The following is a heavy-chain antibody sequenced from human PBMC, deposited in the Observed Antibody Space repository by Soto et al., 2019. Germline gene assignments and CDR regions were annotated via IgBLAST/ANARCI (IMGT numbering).Heavy chain of an antibody. Sequence: EVQLVESGGDLVQPGGSLRLSCAASGFTFRAYLMSWVRQAPGKGLDWVANINQDGRVEYYADSVQGRFTLSRDNAKKSSYLPMNSLRAEDTAVYYCATYHGDDWESERRRYWGPGTLVTVSS. CDR1: GFTFRAYL. D-gene: IGHD3-16*01. V-gene: IGHV3-7*01. CDR2: INQDGRVE. J-gene: IGHJ4*02. CDR3: ATYHGDDWESERRRY.